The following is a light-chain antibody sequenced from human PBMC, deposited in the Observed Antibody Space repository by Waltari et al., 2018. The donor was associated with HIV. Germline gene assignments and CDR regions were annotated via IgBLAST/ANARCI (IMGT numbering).Light chain of an antibody. CDR1: QGVNNNY. CDR3: QQYDKSSLT. CDR2: GAS. J-gene: IGKJ4*01. Sequence: VFTQSPGTLSLSPGERATLSCRAIQGVNNNYLAWYQQKPGQATRLLVYGASYRATGIPDRFSCSVSGTDFTLTISRLESEDFAVYYCQQYDKSSLTFGGGTKLEI. V-gene: IGKV3-20*01.